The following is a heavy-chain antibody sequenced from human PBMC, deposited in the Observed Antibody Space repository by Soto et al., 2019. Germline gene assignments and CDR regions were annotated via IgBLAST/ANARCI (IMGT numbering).Heavy chain of an antibody. CDR3: ARNGTLTGYSSGMDV. CDR2: IIPIFDTA. CDR1: GGTFSDYT. D-gene: IGHD1-1*01. Sequence: QVQLVQSGAELRKPGSSVKVSCKASGGTFSDYTINWVRQAPGQRLEWMGGIIPIFDTANYAEKFQDRVTITADEATSTSFMEVSSLRSEDAAVYYCARNGTLTGYSSGMDVWGQGTMVTVSS. J-gene: IGHJ6*02. V-gene: IGHV1-69*01.